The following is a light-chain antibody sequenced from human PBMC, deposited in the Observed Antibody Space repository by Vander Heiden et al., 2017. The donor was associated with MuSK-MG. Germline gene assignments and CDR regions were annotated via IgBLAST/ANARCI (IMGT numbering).Light chain of an antibody. CDR1: QSVSSN. V-gene: IGKV3-15*01. CDR3: QQYKNGPRT. Sequence: EIVMTQSPATLSVSPGERATLSCRASQSVSSNLAWYQQKPGQAPRLLIYGASTRATGIPARFRGSGSGTEFTLTISSLQSEDFAVYYCQQYKNGPRTFGQGTKVEIK. CDR2: GAS. J-gene: IGKJ1*01.